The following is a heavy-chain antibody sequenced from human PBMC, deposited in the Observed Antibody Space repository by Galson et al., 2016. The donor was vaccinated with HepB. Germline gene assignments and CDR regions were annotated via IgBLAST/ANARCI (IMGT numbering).Heavy chain of an antibody. J-gene: IGHJ4*02. Sequence: SLRLSCATSGFTFSRYTMHWVRQAPGKGLEWVSVIWYDGSYKHYGDSVKGRFTISRDNSKNTLFLQMNSLRIADTAVYYCARVEGLGSNWYRAPHFDSWGQGTLVTVSS. CDR1: GFTFSRYT. CDR3: ARVEGLGSNWYRAPHFDS. V-gene: IGHV3-33*01. D-gene: IGHD6-13*01. CDR2: IWYDGSYK.